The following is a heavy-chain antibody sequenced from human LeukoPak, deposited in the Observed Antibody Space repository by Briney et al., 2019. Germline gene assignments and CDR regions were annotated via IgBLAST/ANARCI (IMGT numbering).Heavy chain of an antibody. J-gene: IGHJ4*02. CDR3: ARVAGHMVRGVIPFDY. V-gene: IGHV4-61*02. CDR2: IYTSGST. CDR1: GGSISSGSYY. D-gene: IGHD3-10*01. Sequence: SETLSLTCTVSGGSISSGSYYWSWIRQPAGKGLEWIGRIYTSGSTNYNPSLKSRVTISVDTSKNQFSLKLSSVTAADTAVYYCARVAGHMVRGVIPFDYWGQGTLVTVSS.